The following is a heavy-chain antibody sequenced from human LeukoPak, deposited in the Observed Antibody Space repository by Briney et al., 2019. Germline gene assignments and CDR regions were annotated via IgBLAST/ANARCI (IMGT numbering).Heavy chain of an antibody. CDR2: IIPVYGTA. CDR3: ARPNKAAQYGPFDY. CDR1: GGTFNNYA. V-gene: IGHV1-69*13. J-gene: IGHJ4*02. D-gene: IGHD6-6*01. Sequence: ASVKLSCKASGGTFNNYAISWVRQAPRQGIEWMGGIIPVYGTASYAQNFQGKVTITSDESTSTSYLELSSLRSEDTAVYYCARPNKAAQYGPFDYWGQGTLVTVSS.